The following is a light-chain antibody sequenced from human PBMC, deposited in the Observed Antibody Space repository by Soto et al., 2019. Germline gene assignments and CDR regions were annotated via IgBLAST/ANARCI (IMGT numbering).Light chain of an antibody. V-gene: IGKV3-11*01. CDR2: DSS. J-gene: IGKJ4*01. CDR1: QSVNNY. Sequence: EILLTQSPATVSLSPGERATLSCRASQSVNNYLAWYQQRPGQAPRLLIYDSSNRATGIPARFSGSGSGTDFTLTITSLEPEDCAVYYCQQRGSWPLTFGGGTKVEIK. CDR3: QQRGSWPLT.